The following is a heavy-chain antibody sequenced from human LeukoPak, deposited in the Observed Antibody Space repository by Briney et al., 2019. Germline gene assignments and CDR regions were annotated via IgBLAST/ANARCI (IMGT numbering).Heavy chain of an antibody. J-gene: IGHJ6*02. V-gene: IGHV1-8*01. CDR3: ARGRGSYAYFDCMDV. Sequence: GASVKVSCKASGYTFTSYDINWVRQAPGQGLEWMGWMNPNSGNTGYAQKFQGRVTMTRNTSISTAYMELSSLRSEDTAVCYCARGRGSYAYFDCMDVWGQGTTVTVSS. CDR1: GYTFTSYD. D-gene: IGHD5-18*01. CDR2: MNPNSGNT.